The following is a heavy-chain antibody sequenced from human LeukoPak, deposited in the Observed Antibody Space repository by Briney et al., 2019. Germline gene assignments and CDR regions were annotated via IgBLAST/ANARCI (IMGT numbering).Heavy chain of an antibody. CDR2: IYSGGST. D-gene: IGHD2-2*02. Sequence: PGGSLRLSCAAFGFTFSDYSMNWVRQAPGKGLEWVSVIYSGGSTYYAASVKGRFTISRDNSKSTLYIQMNSLRAEDTAVYYCARDKGDTPSAPNWFDPWGQGTLVTVSS. CDR3: ARDKGDTPSAPNWFDP. J-gene: IGHJ5*02. CDR1: GFTFSDYS. V-gene: IGHV3-53*01.